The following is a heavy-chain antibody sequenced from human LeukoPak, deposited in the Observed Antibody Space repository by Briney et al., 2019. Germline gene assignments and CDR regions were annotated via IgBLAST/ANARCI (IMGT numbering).Heavy chain of an antibody. V-gene: IGHV4-59*08. CDR2: VFYSGST. J-gene: IGHJ4*02. CDR1: DGSISSYY. Sequence: SETLSLTCTVSDGSISSYYWSWIRQPPGKGLEWIGYVFYSGSTNSNPSLKSRVTFSVDTSKNQLSLKLRSVTAADTALYYCARHYGGYSYGIFDYGGQGTLSPSPQ. D-gene: IGHD5-18*01. CDR3: ARHYGGYSYGIFDY.